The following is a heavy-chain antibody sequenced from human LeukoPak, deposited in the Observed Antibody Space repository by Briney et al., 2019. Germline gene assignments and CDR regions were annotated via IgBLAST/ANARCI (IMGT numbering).Heavy chain of an antibody. CDR1: GFTFSSYG. J-gene: IGHJ4*02. Sequence: PGGSLRLSCAASGFTFSSYGMHWVRQAPGKGLEWVAVIWYDGSNKYYADSVEGRFTISRDNSKNTLYLQMNSLRAEDTAVYYCARDDSSGYYYGYFDHWGQGTLVTVSS. CDR3: ARDDSSGYYYGYFDH. CDR2: IWYDGSNK. V-gene: IGHV3-33*01. D-gene: IGHD3-22*01.